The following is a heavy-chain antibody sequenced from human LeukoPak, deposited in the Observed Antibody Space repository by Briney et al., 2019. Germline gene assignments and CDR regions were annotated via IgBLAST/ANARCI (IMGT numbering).Heavy chain of an antibody. CDR2: LYYSGSS. CDR1: GGSISSSSYY. Sequence: PSETLSLTCTVSGGSISSSSYYWGWIRQPPGKGLEWIGSLYYSGSSYYNPSLKSRITISIDTSRNQFSLKLSSVTAADTAVYYCARVESYCTNGICYTNAFDIWGQGTVVTVSS. CDR3: ARVESYCTNGICYTNAFDI. V-gene: IGHV4-39*07. J-gene: IGHJ3*02. D-gene: IGHD2-8*01.